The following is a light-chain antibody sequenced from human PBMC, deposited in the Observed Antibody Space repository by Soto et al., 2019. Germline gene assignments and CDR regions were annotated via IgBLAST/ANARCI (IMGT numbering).Light chain of an antibody. CDR2: EAS. CDR3: QQRYAWPIT. CDR1: QSVSGY. V-gene: IGKV3-11*01. Sequence: EIVLTQSPVTLSLSPGEKATLFCKASQSVSGYLAWYQQRPGQAPRLLIYEASYRANGIPARFSGSGSGTDFTFTISRLETEDFAVYYYQQRYAWPITFGQGTRLEI. J-gene: IGKJ5*01.